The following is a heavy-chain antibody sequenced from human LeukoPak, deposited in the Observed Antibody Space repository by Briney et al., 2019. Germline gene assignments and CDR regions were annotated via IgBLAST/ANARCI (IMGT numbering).Heavy chain of an antibody. D-gene: IGHD3-10*01. V-gene: IGHV1-69*13. J-gene: IGHJ4*02. CDR2: IIPIFGTA. Sequence: SVKVSCKASGGTFSSYAISWVRQAPGQGLEWMGGIIPIFGTANYAQKFQGRVTITADESTSTAYMELSSLRSEDTAVYYCARDRRIGYGAGYFDYWGQGTLVTVSS. CDR1: GGTFSSYA. CDR3: ARDRRIGYGAGYFDY.